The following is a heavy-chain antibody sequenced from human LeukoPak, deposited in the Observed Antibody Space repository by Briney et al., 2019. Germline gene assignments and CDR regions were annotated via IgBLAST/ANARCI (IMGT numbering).Heavy chain of an antibody. CDR1: GFTFSSYG. V-gene: IGHV3-33*01. CDR2: IRYDGSNK. CDR3: ARVGYRSSTDFDY. D-gene: IGHD5-12*01. J-gene: IGHJ4*02. Sequence: GGSLRLSCAASGFTFSSYGMNWVRQAPGKGLEWVAGIRYDGSNKYYAESVKGRFTISRDKSKNTLYLQMNSLRAEDTAVYYCARVGYRSSTDFDYWGEGTLVTVSS.